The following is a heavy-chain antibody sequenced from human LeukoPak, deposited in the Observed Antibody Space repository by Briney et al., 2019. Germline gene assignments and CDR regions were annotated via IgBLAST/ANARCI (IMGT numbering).Heavy chain of an antibody. Sequence: SETLSLTCAVSCVPFCGYYWSWIRQAPGKGLGWIGEINHSGSTNYNPSHKSRVSISVDTSKNQFSLKLSSVTAADTAVYYCARMVAGIEFDYWGQGTLVTVSS. J-gene: IGHJ4*02. CDR2: INHSGST. CDR1: CVPFCGYY. CDR3: ARMVAGIEFDY. D-gene: IGHD2-15*01. V-gene: IGHV4-34*01.